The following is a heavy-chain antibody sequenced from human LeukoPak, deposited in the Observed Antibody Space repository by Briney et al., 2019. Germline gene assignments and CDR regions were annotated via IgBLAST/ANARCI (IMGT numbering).Heavy chain of an antibody. Sequence: GRSLRLSCAASGFTFSSYGMHWVRQAPGKGLEWVAVISYDGSVKYYTDSLKGRFTISRDNSKNTLYLQMNSLRAEDTAVYYCARNFYGPGNYVDYWGQGTLVTVSS. CDR3: ARNFYGPGNYVDY. V-gene: IGHV3-30*03. CDR1: GFTFSSYG. CDR2: ISYDGSVK. D-gene: IGHD3-10*01. J-gene: IGHJ4*02.